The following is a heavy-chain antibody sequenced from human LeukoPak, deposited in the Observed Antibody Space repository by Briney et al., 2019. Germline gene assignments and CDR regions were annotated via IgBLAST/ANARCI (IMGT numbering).Heavy chain of an antibody. D-gene: IGHD6-19*01. V-gene: IGHV4-61*02. CDR3: ARGRAVAGTDYYYYGMDV. J-gene: IGHJ6*02. CDR1: GGSISSGSYY. Sequence: SQTLSLTCTVSGGSISSGSYYWSWIRQPVGKGLEWIGRIYTSGSTNYNPSLKSRVTISVDTSKNQFSLKLSSVTAADTAVYYCARGRAVAGTDYYYYGMDVWGQGTTVTVSS. CDR2: IYTSGST.